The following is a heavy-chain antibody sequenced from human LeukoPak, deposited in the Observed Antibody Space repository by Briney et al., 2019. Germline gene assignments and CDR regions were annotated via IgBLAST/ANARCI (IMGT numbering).Heavy chain of an antibody. CDR2: IKQDGSER. D-gene: IGHD2-15*01. Sequence: GGSLRLSCVASGFNFGGYWVGWVRQAPGKGLEWVANIKQDGSERSYVDSVKGRFTISRDNAKNLLYLQMNSLRAEDTAVYYCATDLYYWGQGTLVTVSS. CDR1: GFNFGGYW. CDR3: ATDLYY. V-gene: IGHV3-7*04. J-gene: IGHJ4*02.